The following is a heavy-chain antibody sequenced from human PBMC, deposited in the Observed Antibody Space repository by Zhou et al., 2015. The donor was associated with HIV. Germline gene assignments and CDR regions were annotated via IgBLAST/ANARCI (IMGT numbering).Heavy chain of an antibody. CDR2: INPLFDIE. CDR1: GGTFSGSE. V-gene: IGHV1-69*17. D-gene: IGHD2-15*01. J-gene: IGHJ3*02. Sequence: QVQLVQSGTEVKKPGSSVRVSCKASGGTFSGSEISWVRQAPGQGLEWVGGINPLFDIENYAQRFRGRLSITADKSTSVAYMELRSLRSEDAAIYYCARSGGNYDYAFDIWGQGTKVVVSS. CDR3: ARSGGNYDYAFDI.